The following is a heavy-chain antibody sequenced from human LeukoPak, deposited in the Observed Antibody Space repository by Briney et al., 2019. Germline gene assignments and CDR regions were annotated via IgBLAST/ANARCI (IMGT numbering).Heavy chain of an antibody. CDR2: IYYSGST. Sequence: SETLSLTCTVSGGSISPYYWSWIRQPPGKGLEWIGYIYYSGSTNYNPSLKSRVTISVDTSKNQFSLKLSSVTAADTAVYYCARRGYTYGWGWFDPWGQGTLVTVSS. CDR1: GGSISPYY. D-gene: IGHD5-18*01. CDR3: ARRGYTYGWGWFDP. V-gene: IGHV4-59*12. J-gene: IGHJ5*02.